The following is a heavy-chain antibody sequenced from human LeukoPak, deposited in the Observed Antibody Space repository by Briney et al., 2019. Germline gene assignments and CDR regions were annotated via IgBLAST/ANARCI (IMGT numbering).Heavy chain of an antibody. J-gene: IGHJ4*02. V-gene: IGHV3-30*03. CDR3: SSTLEQGN. CDR2: ISYDGSNK. D-gene: IGHD1/OR15-1a*01. Sequence: GGSLRLSCAASGFTFSSYGMHWVCQAPGKGLEWVAVISYDGSNKYYADSVKGRFTISRDNSKNTLYLQMNSLRAEDTAVYYCSSTLEQGNWGQGTLVTVSS. CDR1: GFTFSSYG.